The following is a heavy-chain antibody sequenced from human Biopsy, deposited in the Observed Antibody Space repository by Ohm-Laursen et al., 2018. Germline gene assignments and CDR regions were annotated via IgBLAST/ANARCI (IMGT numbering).Heavy chain of an antibody. D-gene: IGHD6-25*01. CDR1: GISFSRSA. V-gene: IGHV3-23*01. J-gene: IGHJ4*02. CDR2: ITASGGTT. CDR3: ARATYSSGHKIDS. Sequence: SLRLSCAASGISFSRSAMNWVHQAPGKGLEWVSGITASGGTTYYADSVKGRFTISRDNSNNTLYLQMNSLRDDDTAVYHCARATYSSGHKIDSWGQGTLVTVSS.